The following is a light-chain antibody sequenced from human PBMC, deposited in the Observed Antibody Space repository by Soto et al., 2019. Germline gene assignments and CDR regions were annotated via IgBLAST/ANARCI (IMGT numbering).Light chain of an antibody. V-gene: IGKV3-20*01. CDR1: QTISNTF. CDR3: QQYGVSPS. J-gene: IGKJ4*01. CDR2: GAS. Sequence: ETVLTQSPGTLSLSPGERATLSCRASQTISNTFFAWYQQRPGQSPRLLIYGASGRAAGIPDRFSGSGSGTDFTLSISRLEPEDFAVYYCQQYGVSPSFGGGTKVDIK.